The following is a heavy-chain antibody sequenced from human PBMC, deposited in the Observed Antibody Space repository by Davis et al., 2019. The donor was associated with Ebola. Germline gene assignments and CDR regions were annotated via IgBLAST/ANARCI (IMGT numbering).Heavy chain of an antibody. CDR1: GYTLTSDE. J-gene: IGHJ5*02. CDR2: INRNSGNT. V-gene: IGHV1-8*02. Sequence: ASVQVSCQASGYTLTSDELNWLRPATGQRLVWMGWINRNSGNTTYAQKFQGRVTMTRDTSINKAYMELSGLRSENTAVYYCAKGKWFDPWGQGTLVSVTS. CDR3: AKGKWFDP.